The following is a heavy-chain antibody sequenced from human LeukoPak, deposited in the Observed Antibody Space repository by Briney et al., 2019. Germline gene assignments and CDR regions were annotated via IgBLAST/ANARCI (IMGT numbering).Heavy chain of an antibody. CDR2: INHRGST. D-gene: IGHD3-9*01. J-gene: IGHJ4*02. V-gene: IGHV4-34*01. Sequence: SETLSLTCAVYGGSFSGYYWSWIRQPPGKGLEWIGEINHRGSTNYNPSLKRRVTISVDTSKNQFSLKLSSVSAADTAVYYCARHPVLRYLGTWGQGTLVTVSS. CDR1: GGSFSGYY. CDR3: ARHPVLRYLGT.